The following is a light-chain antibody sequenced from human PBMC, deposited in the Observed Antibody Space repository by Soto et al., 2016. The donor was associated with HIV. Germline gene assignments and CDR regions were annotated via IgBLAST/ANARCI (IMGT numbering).Light chain of an antibody. Sequence: SYELTQPPSVSVAPGKTARITCGGNNIGSKSVHWYQQKPGQAPVLVVYDDGDRPSGIPERFSGSNSGNTATLTISRGEAGDEADYYCQVWDSSSDHLYVFGTGTKVTVL. CDR1: NIGSKS. V-gene: IGLV3-21*03. J-gene: IGLJ1*01. CDR3: QVWDSSSDHLYV. CDR2: DDG.